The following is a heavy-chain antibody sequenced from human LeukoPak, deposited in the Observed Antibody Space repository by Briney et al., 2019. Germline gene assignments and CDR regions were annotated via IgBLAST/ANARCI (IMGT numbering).Heavy chain of an antibody. CDR2: ISSSSSYI. CDR1: GFTFSSYS. J-gene: IGHJ4*02. V-gene: IGHV3-21*01. Sequence: GGSLRLSCAASGFTFSSYSMNWVRQAPGKGLEWVSSISSSSSYIYYADSVKGRFTISRDNAKNSLYLQMNSLRAEDTAVYYCARFEGLKSVIGRPLFDYWGQGTLVTVSS. CDR3: ARFEGLKSVIGRPLFDY. D-gene: IGHD3-16*01.